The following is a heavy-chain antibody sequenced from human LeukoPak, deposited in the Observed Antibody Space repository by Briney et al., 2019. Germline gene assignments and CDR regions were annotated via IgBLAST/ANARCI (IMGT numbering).Heavy chain of an antibody. CDR3: ARDNYDXXWFDP. Sequence: PGGSLRLSCAASGFTFSSYEMNWVRQAPGKGLEWVSYISSSGSTIYYADSVKGRFTISRDNAKNSLYLQMNSLRAEDTAVYYCARDNYDXXWFDPWXXGTLVTV. CDR1: GFTFSSYE. V-gene: IGHV3-48*03. CDR2: ISSSGSTI. D-gene: IGHD3-22*01. J-gene: IGHJ5*02.